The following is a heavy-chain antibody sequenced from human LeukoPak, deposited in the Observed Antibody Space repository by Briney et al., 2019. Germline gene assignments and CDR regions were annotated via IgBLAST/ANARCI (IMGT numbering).Heavy chain of an antibody. CDR2: IKQDGSEK. J-gene: IGHJ4*02. CDR1: GFTFRMYW. CDR3: ALARGN. V-gene: IGHV3-7*05. Sequence: GGSLRLSCAASGFTFRMYWMSWVRQAPGKGLEWVANIKQDGSEKYYVDSVKGRFTISRDNAKNSLYLQMNNLGAEDTAVYYCALARGNWGQGTLVTVSS.